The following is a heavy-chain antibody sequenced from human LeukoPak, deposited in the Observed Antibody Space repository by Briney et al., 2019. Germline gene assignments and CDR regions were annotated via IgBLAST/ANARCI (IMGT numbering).Heavy chain of an antibody. J-gene: IGHJ4*02. CDR2: ISWNSGSI. Sequence: GGSLRLSCAGSGFIFNNYAMHWVRQPPGKGLEWVSGISWNSGSIDYADSVKGRFTISRDNAKNSLYLQMNSLRVEDTAVYYCARAGAGTFDIDYWGQGTLVTVSS. D-gene: IGHD1-7*01. CDR1: GFIFNNYA. CDR3: ARAGAGTFDIDY. V-gene: IGHV3-9*01.